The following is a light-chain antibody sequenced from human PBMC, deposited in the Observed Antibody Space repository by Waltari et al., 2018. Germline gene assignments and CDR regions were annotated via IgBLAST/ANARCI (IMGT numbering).Light chain of an antibody. V-gene: IGLV2-14*01. CDR2: DVT. CDR3: AAYTSTNTVI. J-gene: IGLJ2*01. Sequence: QSALTQPASVSVSPGQSITISCTGTNSDIGYYNYVSWYQQYPGKAPKLMIFDVTRWPAGVSHRFSGSKSGNTASLTISGLQAEDEADYFCAAYTSTNTVIFGGGTKVTVL. CDR1: NSDIGYYNY.